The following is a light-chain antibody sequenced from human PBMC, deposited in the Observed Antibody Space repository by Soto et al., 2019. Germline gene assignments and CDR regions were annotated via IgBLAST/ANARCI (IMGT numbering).Light chain of an antibody. CDR3: QQYYSYSWT. V-gene: IGKV1-5*01. CDR1: QSISTY. Sequence: DTQMTQSPSTLSASVGDRVNIACRASQSISTYLAWYQQKPGKAPKLLMYDASSLERGVPSRFSGSGSGTEFTLTITRLQPADFATYYCQQYYSYSWTFGQGTKVEIK. J-gene: IGKJ1*01. CDR2: DAS.